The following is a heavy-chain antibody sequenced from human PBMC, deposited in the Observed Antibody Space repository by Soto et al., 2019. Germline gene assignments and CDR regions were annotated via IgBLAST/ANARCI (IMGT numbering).Heavy chain of an antibody. Sequence: PSETLSLTCAVYGGSFSGYYWSWIRQPPGKGLEWIGEINHSGSTNYNPSLKSRVTISVDTSKNQFSLKLSSVTAADTAVYYCARARITIFGVVLGPDYWGQGTLVTVSS. CDR2: INHSGST. CDR1: GGSFSGYY. V-gene: IGHV4-34*01. D-gene: IGHD3-3*01. J-gene: IGHJ4*02. CDR3: ARARITIFGVVLGPDY.